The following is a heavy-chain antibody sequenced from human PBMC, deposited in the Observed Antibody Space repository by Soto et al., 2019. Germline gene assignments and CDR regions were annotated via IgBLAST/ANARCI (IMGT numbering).Heavy chain of an antibody. CDR2: IYYSGT. CDR3: ARTGGYYSVLAS. V-gene: IGHV4-61*03. D-gene: IGHD3-10*01. J-gene: IGHJ1*01. Sequence: RIMQTQEKGLEWIGYIYYSGTKYNPSLKSRVTISEDTSKNHFSLNLSSVTAADTAVYYCARTGGYYSVLASWVQGSLVIVFS.